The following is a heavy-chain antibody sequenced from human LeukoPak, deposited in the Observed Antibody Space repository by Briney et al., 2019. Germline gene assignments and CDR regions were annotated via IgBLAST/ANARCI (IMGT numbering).Heavy chain of an antibody. Sequence: PGGSLRLSCVASGFTFSGYAMSWVRQSPGKGLEWVSMSVGTDSSYYADSVKGRLTISRDNSKNTLYLEMNSLRAEDTAAYYCAKSRDSRALFDYWGQGTLVTVSS. CDR1: GFTFSGYA. CDR2: SVGTDSS. V-gene: IGHV3-23*01. CDR3: AKSRDSRALFDY. D-gene: IGHD3-22*01. J-gene: IGHJ4*02.